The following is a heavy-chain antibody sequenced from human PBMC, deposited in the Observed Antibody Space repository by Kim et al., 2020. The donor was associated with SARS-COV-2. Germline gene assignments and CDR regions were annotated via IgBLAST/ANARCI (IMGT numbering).Heavy chain of an antibody. CDR1: GYTFTSYD. J-gene: IGHJ4*02. CDR2: MNPNSGNT. V-gene: IGHV1-8*01. Sequence: ASVKVSCKASGYTFTSYDINWVRQATGQGLEWMGWMNPNSGNTGYAQKFQGRVTMTRNTSISTAYMELSSLRSEDTAVYYCARGPISEAVLRYFDWLLKGSVDYWGQGTLVTVSS. CDR3: ARGPISEAVLRYFDWLLKGSVDY. D-gene: IGHD3-9*01.